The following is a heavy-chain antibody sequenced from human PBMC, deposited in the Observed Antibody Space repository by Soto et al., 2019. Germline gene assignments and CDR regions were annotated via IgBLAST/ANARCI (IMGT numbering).Heavy chain of an antibody. Sequence: QVQLVQSGAEVKKPGSSVKVSCKASGGTFSSYAISWVRQAPGQGLEWMGGIIPIFGTANYAQKFQGRVTITADESTSTDYMELSSLRSEDTAVYYCARERGVLVGATTYYYYGMDVWGQGTTVTVSS. D-gene: IGHD1-26*01. V-gene: IGHV1-69*01. CDR3: ARERGVLVGATTYYYYGMDV. J-gene: IGHJ6*02. CDR1: GGTFSSYA. CDR2: IIPIFGTA.